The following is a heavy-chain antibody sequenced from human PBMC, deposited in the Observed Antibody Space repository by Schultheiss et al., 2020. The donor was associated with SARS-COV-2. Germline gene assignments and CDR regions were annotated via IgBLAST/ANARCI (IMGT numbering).Heavy chain of an antibody. D-gene: IGHD3-16*02. V-gene: IGHV3-21*05. CDR1: GFTFSSYW. CDR3: ARETGVRIDY. CDR2: ISTRNSYT. Sequence: GESLKISCAASGFTFSSYWMSWVRQAPGKGLEWVSYISTRNSYTNYADSVKGRFTISRDNAKNSLYLQMNRLRVEDTAVYSCARETGVRIDYWGQGTLVTVSS. J-gene: IGHJ4*02.